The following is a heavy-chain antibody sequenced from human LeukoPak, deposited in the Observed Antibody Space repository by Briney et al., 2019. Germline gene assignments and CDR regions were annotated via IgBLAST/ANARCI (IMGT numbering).Heavy chain of an antibody. D-gene: IGHD6-19*01. CDR3: AGTSGWYESFDY. CDR1: GGSFSGYY. J-gene: IGHJ4*02. Sequence: PSETLSLTCAVYGGSFSGYYWSWIRQPPGKGLEWIGYIHYSGSTNYNPSLKSRVTISVDTSENRFSLKLSSVTAADTAVYYCAGTSGWYESFDYWGQGTLVTVSS. CDR2: IHYSGST. V-gene: IGHV4-59*01.